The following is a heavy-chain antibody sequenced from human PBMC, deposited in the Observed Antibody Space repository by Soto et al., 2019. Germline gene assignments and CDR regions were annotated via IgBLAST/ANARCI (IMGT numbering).Heavy chain of an antibody. CDR2: IYYSGST. CDR1: GGSISSSSYY. Sequence: SETLSLTCTVSGGSISSSSYYWGWIRQPPGKGLEWIGSIYYSGSTYYNPSLKSRVTISVDTSKNQFSLKLSSVTAADTAVYYCASHNCFLSHYYHHDLMSFCGQGTTVPGSS. CDR3: ASHNCFLSHYYHHDLMSF. D-gene: IGHD1-26*01. J-gene: IGHJ6*02. V-gene: IGHV4-39*01.